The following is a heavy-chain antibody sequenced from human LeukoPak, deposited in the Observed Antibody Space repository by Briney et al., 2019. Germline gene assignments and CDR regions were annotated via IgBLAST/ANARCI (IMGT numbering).Heavy chain of an antibody. CDR3: ANLHDSSVTYYSYYYMDV. CDR2: IRYDGSNK. D-gene: IGHD3-22*01. V-gene: IGHV3-30*02. CDR1: GFTFSSYG. J-gene: IGHJ6*03. Sequence: GGSLRLSCAASGFTFSSYGMHWVRQAPGKGLEWVAFIRYDGSNKYYAGSVKGRFTISRDNSKNTLYLQMNSLRAEDTAVYYCANLHDSSVTYYSYYYMDVWGKGTTVTVSS.